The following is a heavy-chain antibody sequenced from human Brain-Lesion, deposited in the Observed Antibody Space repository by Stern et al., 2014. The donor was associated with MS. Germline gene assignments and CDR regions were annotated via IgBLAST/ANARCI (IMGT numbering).Heavy chain of an antibody. CDR1: GYLFDDYW. CDR2: IFPRGSNT. D-gene: IGHD5-12*01. V-gene: IGHV5-51*03. J-gene: IGHJ4*02. Sequence: VQLVESGAEVKKPGESLKISCEASGYLFDDYWIGWVRQMSGRGLELVAIIFPRGSNTRYSPSVQGQVTIPADKSISPASLQWSTLKPPDPPMFYGARSPATPSGYDRFDYWGQGALVTVSS. CDR3: ARSPATPSGYDRFDY.